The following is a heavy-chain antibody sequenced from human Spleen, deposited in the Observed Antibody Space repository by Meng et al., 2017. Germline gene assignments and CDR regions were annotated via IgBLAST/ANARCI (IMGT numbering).Heavy chain of an antibody. CDR1: GFIVSSND. V-gene: IGHV3-53*05. D-gene: IGHD6-19*01. CDR2: IYSDGRA. Sequence: GESLKISCAASGFIVSSNDMHWVRQAPGKGLEWGSIIYSDGRASHADSVQGRFTISRDNSKNPLYLQMNSLRAEDTAVYYCARDRFEAVSATFCYYGLDFWGQGTMVTVSS. J-gene: IGHJ6*02. CDR3: ARDRFEAVSATFCYYGLDF.